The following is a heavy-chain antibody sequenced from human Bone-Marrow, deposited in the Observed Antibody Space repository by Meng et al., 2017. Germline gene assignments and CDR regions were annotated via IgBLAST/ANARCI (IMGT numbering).Heavy chain of an antibody. CDR2: IYYSGST. D-gene: IGHD3-22*01. CDR3: ARGFLFSYYYDSSGSLHRDYYGMDV. CDR1: GGSISSYY. V-gene: IGHV4-59*01. J-gene: IGHJ6*02. Sequence: WGSLRLSCTVSGGSISSYYWSWIRQPPGKGLEWIGYIYYSGSTNYNPSLKRRVTISVDTSKNQFSLTLSSVTAADTAVYYCARGFLFSYYYDSSGSLHRDYYGMDVWGQGTTVTVSS.